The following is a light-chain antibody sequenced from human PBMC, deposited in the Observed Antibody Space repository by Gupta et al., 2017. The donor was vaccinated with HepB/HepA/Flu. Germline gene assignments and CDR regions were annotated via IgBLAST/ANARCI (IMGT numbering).Light chain of an antibody. CDR3: QQGYTLHT. CDR1: QGVSSF. V-gene: IGKV3D-11*01. J-gene: IGKJ5*01. Sequence: ENVLTQSPATLSLSPGERATLSCRASQGVSSFFAWYQQKPGQAPRLIIYGASNRATGIPDSFSGSGDEKDFTLTSSRREYEDCDVYYGQQGYTLHTFGQGTLLDIK. CDR2: GAS.